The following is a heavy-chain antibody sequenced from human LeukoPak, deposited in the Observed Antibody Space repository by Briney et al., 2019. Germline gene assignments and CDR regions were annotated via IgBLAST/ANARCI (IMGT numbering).Heavy chain of an antibody. CDR2: ISAYNGNT. V-gene: IGHV1-18*04. D-gene: IGHD3-3*01. CDR3: ARVPSADYYMDV. Sequence: ASVKVSCKASGYTFTGYYMHWVRQAPGQGLEWMGWISAYNGNTNYAQKLQGRVTMTTDTSTSTAYMELRSLRSDDTAVYYCARVPSADYYMDVWGKGTTVTVSS. CDR1: GYTFTGYY. J-gene: IGHJ6*03.